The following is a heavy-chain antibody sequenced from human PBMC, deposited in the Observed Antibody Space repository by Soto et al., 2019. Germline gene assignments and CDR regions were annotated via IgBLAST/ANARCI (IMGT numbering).Heavy chain of an antibody. CDR3: ARVGPIVVVPSAANFYFYQGMDV. V-gene: IGHV1-18*01. J-gene: IGHJ6*02. D-gene: IGHD2-2*01. CDR1: GYAFIKYG. Sequence: QVQLKQSGGEVKNSGASVKVSCQSAGYAFIKYGINWVRQAPGKGLEWLGWISPYNGDTNYAQSLQDRITMTRDTSTSIAYMELRNLRSNDTAVYYCARVGPIVVVPSAANFYFYQGMDVWGQGTTVIVS. CDR2: ISPYNGDT.